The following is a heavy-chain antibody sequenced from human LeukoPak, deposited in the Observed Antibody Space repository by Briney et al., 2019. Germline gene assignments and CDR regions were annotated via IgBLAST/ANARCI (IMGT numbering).Heavy chain of an antibody. J-gene: IGHJ4*02. D-gene: IGHD6-6*01. V-gene: IGHV1-2*02. CDR3: ASGPSDLGSSSQY. CDR1: GYTFTNYD. Sequence: ASVKVSCKASGYTFTNYDINWVRQATGQGLEWMGYMKPNSGGTNYAQKFQGRFTMTRDTSISTAYMELSGLISDDTAVYYCASGPSDLGSSSQYWGQGTLVTVSS. CDR2: MKPNSGGT.